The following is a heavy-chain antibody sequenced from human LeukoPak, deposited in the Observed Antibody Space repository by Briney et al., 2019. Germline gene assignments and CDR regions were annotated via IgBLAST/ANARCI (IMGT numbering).Heavy chain of an antibody. D-gene: IGHD2-2*01. J-gene: IGHJ4*02. Sequence: GGSLRLSCAASGFTFSSYAMSWVRQAPGKGLEWVSVIYSGGSTYYADSVKGRFTISRDNSKNTLYLQMNSLRAEDTAVYYCARDSSCSSTSCYENYWGQGTLVTVSS. CDR1: GFTFSSYA. CDR3: ARDSSCSSTSCYENY. V-gene: IGHV3-53*01. CDR2: IYSGGST.